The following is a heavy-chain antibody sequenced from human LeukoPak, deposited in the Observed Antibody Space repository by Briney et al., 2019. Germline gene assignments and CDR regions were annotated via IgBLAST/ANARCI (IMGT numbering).Heavy chain of an antibody. Sequence: SETLSLTCTVSGGSISSYYWYWIRQPPGKGREWIGYISGNTNYNPSLKSRVTISVDTSKNQISLKLSSVTAADTAVYYCARGGLTGYPFDYWGQGTLVTVSS. V-gene: IGHV4-59*08. CDR1: GGSISSYY. J-gene: IGHJ4*02. D-gene: IGHD3-9*01. CDR2: ISGNT. CDR3: ARGGLTGYPFDY.